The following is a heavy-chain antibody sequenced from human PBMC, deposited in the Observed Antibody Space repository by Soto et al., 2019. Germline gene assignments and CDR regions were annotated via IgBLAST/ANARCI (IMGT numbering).Heavy chain of an antibody. CDR2: ISAYNGNT. V-gene: IGHV1-18*01. CDR3: ARDLTNGAASDL. D-gene: IGHD2-8*01. Sequence: FKLVQSGAEVKKPGASVKVSGQASGYTFTSYGISWVRQAPGQGLEWMGWISAYNGNTYCVEMFQGRVTMTTDTFTSNVYMDLRSLRFDDTAVYFCARDLTNGAASDLCGQGTLVIVSS. J-gene: IGHJ4*02. CDR1: GYTFTSYG.